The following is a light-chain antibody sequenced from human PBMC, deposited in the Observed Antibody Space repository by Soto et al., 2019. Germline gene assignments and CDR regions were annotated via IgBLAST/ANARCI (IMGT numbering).Light chain of an antibody. Sequence: QSALTQPASVSGSPGQSITISCTGNSSNVGSYKLVSWYQQHPGKAPKLMIFEVNKRPSGVSNRFSGSKSGNTASLTISGLKVEDEADYYFCSSGGSPTYVVGTGTKLTV. CDR2: EVN. V-gene: IGLV2-23*02. J-gene: IGLJ1*01. CDR1: SSNVGSYKL. CDR3: CSSGGSPTYV.